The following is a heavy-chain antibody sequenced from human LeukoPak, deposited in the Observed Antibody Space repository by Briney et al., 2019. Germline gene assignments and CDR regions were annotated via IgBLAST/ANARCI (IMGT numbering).Heavy chain of an antibody. D-gene: IGHD5-18*01. J-gene: IGHJ5*02. CDR1: GGSISSSSYY. Sequence: MASETLSLTCTVSGGSISSSSYYWSWIRQPPGKGLEWIGEINHSGSTNYNPSLKSRVTISVDTSKNQFSLKLSSVTAADTAVYYCARGYSYAWFDPWGQGTLVTVSS. CDR2: INHSGST. CDR3: ARGYSYAWFDP. V-gene: IGHV4-39*07.